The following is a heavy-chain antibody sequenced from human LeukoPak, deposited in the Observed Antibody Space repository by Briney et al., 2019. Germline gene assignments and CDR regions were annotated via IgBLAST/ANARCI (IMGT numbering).Heavy chain of an antibody. J-gene: IGHJ3*02. V-gene: IGHV3-23*01. CDR2: TSGSGGCT. Sequence: GVSLRLSCAASGFTFSSYAMSWVRQAPGKGLEWVSATSGSGGCTYYVDSVKGRFTISRDNSKNTLFLQMNSLRAEDTAVYCCAKGRYYYDSSDAFDIWGQGTMVTVSS. D-gene: IGHD3-22*01. CDR3: AKGRYYYDSSDAFDI. CDR1: GFTFSSYA.